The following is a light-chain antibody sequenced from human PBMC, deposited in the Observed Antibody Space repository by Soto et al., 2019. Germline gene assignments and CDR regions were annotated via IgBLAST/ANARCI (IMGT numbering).Light chain of an antibody. CDR2: DVN. CDR3: TTYFFGSTHVV. J-gene: IGLJ2*01. V-gene: IGLV2-14*03. CDR1: SSDIVDYDY. Sequence: QSALAQPASVSGSPGQSITLSCTGTSSDIVDYDYVSWYQRHPGKVPKLIIYDVNNRPSGVSDRFSGTKSGNTASLTISGIQAEDEADYYCTTYFFGSTHVVFGGGTKLTVL.